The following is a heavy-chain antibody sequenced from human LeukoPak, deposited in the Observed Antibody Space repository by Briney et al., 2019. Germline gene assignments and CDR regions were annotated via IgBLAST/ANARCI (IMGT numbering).Heavy chain of an antibody. CDR1: GGSISSYY. CDR2: IYYSGST. Sequence: SETLSLTCTVSGGSISSYYWSWVRQPPGRGLEWIGYIYYSGSTNYNPSLKSRVTILVDTSKNQFSLRLSSVTAADTAVYYCARNYYDSTGYLPGLFDYWGQGTLSPSPQ. CDR3: ARNYYDSTGYLPGLFDY. J-gene: IGHJ4*02. V-gene: IGHV4-59*01. D-gene: IGHD3-22*01.